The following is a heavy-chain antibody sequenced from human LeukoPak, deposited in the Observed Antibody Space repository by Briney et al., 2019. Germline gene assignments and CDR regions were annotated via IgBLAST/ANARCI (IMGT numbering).Heavy chain of an antibody. CDR1: GGSINSYY. J-gene: IGHJ4*02. Sequence: PSETLSLTCTVSGGSINSYYWSWIRQPPGQGLEWIGYIHYSGSTNYNPSLKSGVTISVDTSKNQFSLKMSSVSAADTAVYYCARSSIRSSGYYYADYWGQGTLVTV. CDR2: IHYSGST. CDR3: ARSSIRSSGYYYADY. V-gene: IGHV4-59*08. D-gene: IGHD3-22*01.